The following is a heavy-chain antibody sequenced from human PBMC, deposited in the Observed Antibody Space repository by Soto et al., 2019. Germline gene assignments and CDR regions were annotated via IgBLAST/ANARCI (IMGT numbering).Heavy chain of an antibody. CDR1: GGSISSSSYY. J-gene: IGHJ4*02. Sequence: SETLSLTCTVSGGSISSSSYYWGWIRQPPGKGLEWIGSIYYSGSTYYNPSLKSRVTISVDTSKNQFSLKLSSVTAADTAVYYCARSDYDFWSEQVDYFDYWGQGTLVTVSS. CDR2: IYYSGST. CDR3: ARSDYDFWSEQVDYFDY. V-gene: IGHV4-39*01. D-gene: IGHD3-3*01.